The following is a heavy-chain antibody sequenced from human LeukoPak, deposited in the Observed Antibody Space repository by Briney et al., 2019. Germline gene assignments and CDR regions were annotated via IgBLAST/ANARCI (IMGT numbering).Heavy chain of an antibody. D-gene: IGHD6-19*01. CDR2: IWYDGSNK. V-gene: IGHV3-33*01. CDR3: ASFGYSSGWYDFDY. J-gene: IGHJ4*02. Sequence: GRSLRLSCAASGFTFSSYGMHWVRQAPGKGLEWVAVIWYDGSNKYYADSVKGRFTISRDNSKNTLYLQMNSLRAEDTAVYYCASFGYSSGWYDFDYWGQGTLVTVSS. CDR1: GFTFSSYG.